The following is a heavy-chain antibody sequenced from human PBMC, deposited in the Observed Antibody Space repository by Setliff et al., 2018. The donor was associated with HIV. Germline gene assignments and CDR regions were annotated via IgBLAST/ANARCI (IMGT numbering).Heavy chain of an antibody. V-gene: IGHV4-61*09. CDR3: ATFSPRDAFDI. CDR2: IYTSGST. D-gene: IGHD3-16*01. Sequence: PSETLSLTCTVSGGSISSGGYYWSWIRQPAGKGLEWIGHIYTSGSTKYNPPLKGRVTISVDTSKNQFSLNLSSVTAADTAFYYCATFSPRDAFDIWGQGTMVTVSS. CDR1: GGSISSGGYY. J-gene: IGHJ3*02.